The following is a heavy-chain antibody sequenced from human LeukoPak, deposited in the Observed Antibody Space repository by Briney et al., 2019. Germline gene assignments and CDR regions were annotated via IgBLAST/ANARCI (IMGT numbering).Heavy chain of an antibody. D-gene: IGHD2-15*01. CDR1: GFTFSDYY. J-gene: IGHJ3*02. Sequence: GGSLRLSCAASGFTFSDYYMSWIRQAPGKGLEWVSYISSSGSTIYYADSVKGRFTISRDNAKNSLYLQMNSLRAEDTAVYYCASYCSGGSCYSARAFDIWGQGTMVTVSS. CDR2: ISSSGSTI. V-gene: IGHV3-11*04. CDR3: ASYCSGGSCYSARAFDI.